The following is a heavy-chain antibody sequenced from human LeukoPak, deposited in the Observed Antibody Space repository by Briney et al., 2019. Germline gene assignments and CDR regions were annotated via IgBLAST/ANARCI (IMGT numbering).Heavy chain of an antibody. J-gene: IGHJ4*02. V-gene: IGHV3-48*03. CDR2: ISSSSSTI. Sequence: GGSLRLSCAASGSTFSSFEMNWVRQAPGKGLEWVSYISSSSSTIYYADSVKGRFTISGDNAKNSLYLQMNSLRAEDTAVYYCARDFDYWGQGTLVTVSS. CDR1: GSTFSSFE. CDR3: ARDFDY.